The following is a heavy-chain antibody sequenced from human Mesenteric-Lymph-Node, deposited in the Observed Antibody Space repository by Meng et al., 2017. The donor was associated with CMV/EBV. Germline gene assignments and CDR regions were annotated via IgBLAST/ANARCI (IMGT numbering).Heavy chain of an antibody. J-gene: IGHJ2*01. CDR3: ARDTVAYSGSFNWYFDL. Sequence: GTFSSYAISWVRQAPGQGLEWMGGIIPIFGTANYAQKFQGRVTITTDESTSTAHMELSSLRSEDTAVYYCARDTVAYSGSFNWYFDLWGRGTLVTVSS. CDR1: GTFSSYA. D-gene: IGHD1-26*01. V-gene: IGHV1-69*05. CDR2: IIPIFGTA.